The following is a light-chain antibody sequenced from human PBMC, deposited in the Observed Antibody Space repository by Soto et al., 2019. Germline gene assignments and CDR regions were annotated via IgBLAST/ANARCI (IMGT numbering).Light chain of an antibody. J-gene: IGLJ2*01. CDR2: TNN. Sequence: QSVLTQPPSASGTPGQTVTISCSGGSSNIGSNSVSWYQQLPGSAHKLLIYTNNQRPSGVPDRFSGSKSGTSASLAVSGLQSEDEGDYYCATWDDSLSGPVFGGGTKLTVL. CDR3: ATWDDSLSGPV. V-gene: IGLV1-44*01. CDR1: SSNIGSNS.